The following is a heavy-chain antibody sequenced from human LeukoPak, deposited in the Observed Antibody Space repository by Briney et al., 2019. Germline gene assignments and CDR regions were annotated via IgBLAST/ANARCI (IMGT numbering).Heavy chain of an antibody. CDR1: GFTFSSYE. D-gene: IGHD3-16*02. CDR2: ISSSGSTI. CDR3: ARTGIDWGSYRQYYFDY. J-gene: IGHJ4*02. V-gene: IGHV3-48*03. Sequence: PGGSLRLSCAASGFTFSSYEMNWVRQAPGKGLEWVSYISSSGSTIYYADSVKGRFTISRDNAKNSLYLQMNSLRAEDTAVYYCARTGIDWGSYRQYYFDYWGQGTLVTVSS.